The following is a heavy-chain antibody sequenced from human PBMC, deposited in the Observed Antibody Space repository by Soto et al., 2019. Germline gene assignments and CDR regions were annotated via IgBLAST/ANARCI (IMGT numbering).Heavy chain of an antibody. CDR3: ARDLWGYCGTDCYPLDV. CDR2: MYNTGST. Sequence: QVRLQESGPGLVKPSETLSLTCTVSGGSISSYYWSWVRQPPGKGLEWIGYMYNTGSTVYNPSLKSRVPLSVDTSKNQFYLKVNSVTAADTAVYYCARDLWGYCGTDCYPLDVWGQGTTVTVSS. D-gene: IGHD2-21*02. CDR1: GGSISSYY. J-gene: IGHJ6*02. V-gene: IGHV4-59*01.